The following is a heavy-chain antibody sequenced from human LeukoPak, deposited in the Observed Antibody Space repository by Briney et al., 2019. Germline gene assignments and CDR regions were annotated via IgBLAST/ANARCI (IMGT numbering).Heavy chain of an antibody. V-gene: IGHV3-23*01. J-gene: IGHJ4*02. Sequence: PGGSLRLSCAASGFTFSTFAMIWVRQPPGKGLEWVSSIFPSGGEIHYADSVRGRFTISRDNSKSTLSLQMNSLRAEDTAVYYCARFGMGGGIVDYWGQGTLVTVSS. D-gene: IGHD3-10*01. CDR2: IFPSGGEI. CDR3: ARFGMGGGIVDY. CDR1: GFTFSTFA.